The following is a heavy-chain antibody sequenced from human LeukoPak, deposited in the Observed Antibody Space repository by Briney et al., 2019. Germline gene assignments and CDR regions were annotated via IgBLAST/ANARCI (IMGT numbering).Heavy chain of an antibody. D-gene: IGHD1-26*01. Sequence: GGSLSLSCAASGFTFSSYWMSWVRQAPGRGLEWVANIKQDGSEKYYVDSVKGRFTITRDNAKNSLYLQMNSLRAEDTAVYYCARDQFSGSYNYWGQGTLVTVSS. CDR3: ARDQFSGSYNY. CDR2: IKQDGSEK. CDR1: GFTFSSYW. V-gene: IGHV3-7*01. J-gene: IGHJ4*02.